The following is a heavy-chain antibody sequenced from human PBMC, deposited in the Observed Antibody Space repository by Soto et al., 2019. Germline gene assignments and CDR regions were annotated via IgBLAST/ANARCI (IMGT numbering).Heavy chain of an antibody. D-gene: IGHD3-22*01. CDR2: ISWNSGSI. J-gene: IGHJ4*02. Sequence: SLRLSCAASGFTFDDYAMHWVRQAPGKGLEWVSGISWNSGSIGYADSVKGRFTISRDNAKNSLYLQMNSLRAEDTALYYCAKDYDSSGYYCDYWGQGTLVTVSS. CDR3: AKDYDSSGYYCDY. CDR1: GFTFDDYA. V-gene: IGHV3-9*01.